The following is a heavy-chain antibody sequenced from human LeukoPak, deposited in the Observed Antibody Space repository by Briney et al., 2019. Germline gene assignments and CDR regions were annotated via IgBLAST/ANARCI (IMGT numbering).Heavy chain of an antibody. D-gene: IGHD3-16*02. J-gene: IGHJ4*02. V-gene: IGHV4-4*07. CDR2: IYTSGST. CDR1: GGSISSYY. Sequence: PSETLSLTCTVSGGSISSYYWSWIRQPAGEGLEWIGRIYTSGSTNYNPSLKSRVTMSVDTSKNQFSLKLSSVTAADTAVYYCARGGVPGDYVWGSYRYPYYFDYWGQGTLVTVSS. CDR3: ARGGVPGDYVWGSYRYPYYFDY.